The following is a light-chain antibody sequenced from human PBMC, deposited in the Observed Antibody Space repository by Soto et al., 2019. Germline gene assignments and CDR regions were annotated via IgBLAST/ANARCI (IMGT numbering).Light chain of an antibody. CDR2: GVS. Sequence: EIVLTQSPGTLSLSPGERVTLSCRASQSVSSSYLAWYQQKPGQAPRLLIYGVSNRATDIPDRFTGSGSGTDLTLTISRLEPEDFAVYYCQQYGSSPLTFGGGTKVDIK. V-gene: IGKV3-20*01. CDR1: QSVSSSY. CDR3: QQYGSSPLT. J-gene: IGKJ4*01.